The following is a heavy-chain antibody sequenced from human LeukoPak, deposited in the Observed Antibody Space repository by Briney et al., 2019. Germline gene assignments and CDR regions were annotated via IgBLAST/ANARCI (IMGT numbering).Heavy chain of an antibody. CDR2: ISRSGGDT. V-gene: IGHV3-23*01. J-gene: IGHJ4*02. CDR1: GFTFSRFA. D-gene: IGHD3-10*01. Sequence: GGTLRLSCAVSGFTFSRFAMNWFRQAPGKGLERVSTISRSGGDTYYADSVKGHFTNSRDNSRDTVSLQMYSLRVGDTARYFCAKDVGNLWFGETDHSDHWGQGILVTVSS. CDR3: AKDVGNLWFGETDHSDH.